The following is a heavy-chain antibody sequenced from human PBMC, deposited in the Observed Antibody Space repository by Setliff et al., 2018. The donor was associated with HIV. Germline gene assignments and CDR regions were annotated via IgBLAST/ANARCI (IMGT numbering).Heavy chain of an antibody. D-gene: IGHD3-22*01. V-gene: IGHV1-69*10. Sequence: ASVKVSCKASGGIFNSYATSWVRQAPGQGLEWVGGIIPILAIADYAETFQGRVMITADESTRTVYMELGNLRSDDTAVYFCATGRHYYDSSDYPANPFDVWGQGTMVTVSS. CDR3: ATGRHYYDSSDYPANPFDV. J-gene: IGHJ3*01. CDR1: GGIFNSYA. CDR2: IIPILAIA.